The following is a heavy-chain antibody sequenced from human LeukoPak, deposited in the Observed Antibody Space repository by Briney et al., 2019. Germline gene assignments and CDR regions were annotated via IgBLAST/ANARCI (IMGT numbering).Heavy chain of an antibody. J-gene: IGHJ6*02. V-gene: IGHV1-69*01. CDR3: ARDNDSSGYYSYYYGMDV. D-gene: IGHD3-22*01. Sequence: QAPGQGLXXXXXXXXXFGTANYAQKFQGRVTITADESTSTAYMELSSLRSEDTAVYYCARDNDSSGYYSYYYGMDVWGQGTTVTVSS. CDR2: XXXXFGTA.